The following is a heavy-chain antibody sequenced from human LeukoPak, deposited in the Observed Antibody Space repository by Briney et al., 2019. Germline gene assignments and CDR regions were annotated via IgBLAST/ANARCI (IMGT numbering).Heavy chain of an antibody. CDR2: ISGSGGST. J-gene: IGHJ6*02. CDR3: AKTLSGYYSSYYYYYGMDV. V-gene: IGHV3-23*01. CDR1: GFTFSSYV. D-gene: IGHD3-22*01. Sequence: PGGSLRLSCAASGFTFSSYVMSWVRQAPGKGLEWVSGISGSGGSTNYTDSVKGRFTISRDNSKNTLYLQMNSLRAEDTAVYYCAKTLSGYYSSYYYYYGMDVWGQGTTVTVSS.